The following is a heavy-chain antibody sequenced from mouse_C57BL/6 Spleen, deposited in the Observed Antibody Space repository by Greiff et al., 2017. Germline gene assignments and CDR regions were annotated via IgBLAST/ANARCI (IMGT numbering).Heavy chain of an antibody. CDR3: ERHEEDYGYGGYYFDY. CDR2: FYPGSGSI. CDR1: GYTFTEYT. Sequence: QVQLQQSGAELVKPGASVKLSCKASGYTFTEYTIHWVKQRSGQGLEWIGWFYPGSGSIKYNEKFKDKATLTADKSSSTVYMELSRLTSEDSAVXCCERHEEDYGYGGYYFDYWGQGTTLTVSS. J-gene: IGHJ2*01. V-gene: IGHV1-62-2*01. D-gene: IGHD2-2*01.